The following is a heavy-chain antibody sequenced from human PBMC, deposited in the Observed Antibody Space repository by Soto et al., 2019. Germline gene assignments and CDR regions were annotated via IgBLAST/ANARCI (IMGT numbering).Heavy chain of an antibody. CDR2: ISYDGSNK. CDR1: GFTFSSYG. D-gene: IGHD6-25*01. CDR3: AKDRRPNYYYAMDV. Sequence: QVQLVESGGGVVQPGRSLRLSCAASGFTFSSYGMHWVRQAPGKGLELVAVISYDGSNKYYADSVKGRFTISRDNSKNTLYLQMTSLRAEDTAVYYGAKDRRPNYYYAMDVWGQGTTVTVSS. V-gene: IGHV3-30*18. J-gene: IGHJ6*02.